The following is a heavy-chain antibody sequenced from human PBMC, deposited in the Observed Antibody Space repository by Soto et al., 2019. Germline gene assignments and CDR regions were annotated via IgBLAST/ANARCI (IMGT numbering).Heavy chain of an antibody. CDR2: IYYSGST. Sequence: SETLSLTCAVSGGSISSGGYSWSWIRQPPGKGLEWIGYIYYSGSTYYNPSLKSRVTISVDRSKNQFSLKLSSVTAADTAVYYCARVYYDFWSGQGENWFDPWGQGTLVTVSS. J-gene: IGHJ5*02. D-gene: IGHD3-3*01. CDR1: GGSISSGGYS. CDR3: ARVYYDFWSGQGENWFDP. V-gene: IGHV4-30-2*01.